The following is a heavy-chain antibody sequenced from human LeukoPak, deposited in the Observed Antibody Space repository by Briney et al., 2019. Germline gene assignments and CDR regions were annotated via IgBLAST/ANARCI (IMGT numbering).Heavy chain of an antibody. CDR1: GNYW. CDR3: ARDVPLMGASKTRYFDY. V-gene: IGHV3-74*01. J-gene: IGHJ4*02. CDR2: NSDGSWT. Sequence: GGSLRLSCAASGNYWMHWVRQVPGKGLVWVSHNSDGSWTSYADSVKGRFTISRDNAKNSLYLQMSSLRAEDTAIYYCARDVPLMGASKTRYFDYWGQGTLVTVSS. D-gene: IGHD1-26*01.